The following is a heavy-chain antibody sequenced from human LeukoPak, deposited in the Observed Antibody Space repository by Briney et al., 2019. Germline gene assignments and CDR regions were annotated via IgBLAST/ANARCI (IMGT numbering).Heavy chain of an antibody. CDR2: INQSGST. D-gene: IGHD6-19*01. CDR1: GGSFSGYY. Sequence: SETLSLTCAVYGGSFSGYYWSWIRQPPGKGLEWIGEINQSGSTNYNPSLKSRVTISVDTSKNQFSLKLSSVAAADTAVYYCARERQSSGWYVPNYFDYWGQGTLVTVSS. V-gene: IGHV4-34*01. CDR3: ARERQSSGWYVPNYFDY. J-gene: IGHJ4*02.